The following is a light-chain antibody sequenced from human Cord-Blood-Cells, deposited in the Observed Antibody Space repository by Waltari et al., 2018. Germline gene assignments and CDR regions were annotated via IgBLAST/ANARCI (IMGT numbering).Light chain of an antibody. J-gene: IGKJ1*01. Sequence: DIQMTQSPSTLSASVGDRVTITCRASQSISSWLAWYQQKPGKAPKLLIYKSSSLERGVPSRCSGSGSGTEFTLTISSLQPDVFATYYCQHYNSYSTFGQGTKVEIK. V-gene: IGKV1-5*03. CDR1: QSISSW. CDR2: KSS. CDR3: QHYNSYST.